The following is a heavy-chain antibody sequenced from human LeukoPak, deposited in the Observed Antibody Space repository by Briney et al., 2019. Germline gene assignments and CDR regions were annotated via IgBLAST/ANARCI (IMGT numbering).Heavy chain of an antibody. V-gene: IGHV3-30*18. J-gene: IGHJ4*02. CDR2: ISYDGSNK. CDR3: AKTVRDHYFHGYYFDY. D-gene: IGHD3-10*01. CDR1: GFTFSSYG. Sequence: RRSLRLSCAASGFTFSSYGMHWVRQAPGKGLEWVAVISYDGSNKYYADSVKGRFTISRDNSKNTLYLQMNSLRAEDTAVYYCAKTVRDHYFHGYYFDYWGQGTLVTVSS.